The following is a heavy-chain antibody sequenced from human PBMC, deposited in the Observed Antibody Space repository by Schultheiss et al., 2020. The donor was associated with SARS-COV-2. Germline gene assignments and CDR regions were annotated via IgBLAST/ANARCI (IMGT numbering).Heavy chain of an antibody. Sequence: SETLSLTCTVSSGSLIPYYWTWIRQPPGKGLDPIGNIYFTGITKYNPSLKSRVTISIDTSKNQFSLTLDSVTAADTAVYYCARRRQDTNAYSYFDSWGQGTLVTVSS. D-gene: IGHD4-11*01. CDR3: ARRRQDTNAYSYFDS. CDR1: SGSLIPYY. J-gene: IGHJ4*02. V-gene: IGHV4-59*08. CDR2: IYFTGIT.